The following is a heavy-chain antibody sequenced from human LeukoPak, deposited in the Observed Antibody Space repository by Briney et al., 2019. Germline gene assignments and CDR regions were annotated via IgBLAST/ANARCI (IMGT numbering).Heavy chain of an antibody. V-gene: IGHV3-11*04. CDR2: ISSSGSTI. J-gene: IGHJ5*02. CDR1: GYTFSDYY. Sequence: PGGSLRLSCAASGYTFSDYYMSWIRQAPGKGLEWVSYISSSGSTIYYADSVKGRFTISRDNAKNSLYLQMNSLRAEDTAVYFCARSITMIVDWFDPWGQGTLSPSPQ. D-gene: IGHD3-22*01. CDR3: ARSITMIVDWFDP.